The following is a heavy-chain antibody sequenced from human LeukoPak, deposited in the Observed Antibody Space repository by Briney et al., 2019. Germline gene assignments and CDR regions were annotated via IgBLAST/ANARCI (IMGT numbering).Heavy chain of an antibody. Sequence: ASVKVSCKASGYTFTSYGISWVRQAPGQGLEWMGWISTYTGDTNYAQHLQARVSMTTDTSTGTAYMELRSLISDDTAVYYCARARTTMTPLDYWGQGTLVTVSS. CDR2: ISTYTGDT. D-gene: IGHD4-17*01. CDR3: ARARTTMTPLDY. CDR1: GYTFTSYG. J-gene: IGHJ4*02. V-gene: IGHV1-18*01.